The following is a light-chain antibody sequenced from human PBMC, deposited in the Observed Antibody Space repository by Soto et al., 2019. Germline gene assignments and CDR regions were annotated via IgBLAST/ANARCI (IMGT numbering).Light chain of an antibody. CDR1: DIISNY. CDR2: AAS. V-gene: IGKV1-39*01. Sequence: DIQMTQSPSSLSASVGDRVSITCQTSDIISNYLNWYQQKPGEAPRLLIYAASTLQSGVPSRFSGSGSGTEFPLTITSLQPEDFATYYCQQGYTTPRTFGQGTKLEI. CDR3: QQGYTTPRT. J-gene: IGKJ2*02.